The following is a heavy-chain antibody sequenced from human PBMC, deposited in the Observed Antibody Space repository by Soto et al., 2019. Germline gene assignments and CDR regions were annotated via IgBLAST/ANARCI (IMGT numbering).Heavy chain of an antibody. V-gene: IGHV1-3*01. Sequence: GASVKVSCKASGYTFTSYGIHWVRQAPGQRLEWMGWINAANGDTGYAQKFQGRVTMTRDISIATAYMELSSLRSDDTAIYYCARMATFGSLNWFDPWGQGTLVTVSS. CDR3: ARMATFGSLNWFDP. CDR1: GYTFTSYG. J-gene: IGHJ5*02. D-gene: IGHD3-16*01. CDR2: INAANGDT.